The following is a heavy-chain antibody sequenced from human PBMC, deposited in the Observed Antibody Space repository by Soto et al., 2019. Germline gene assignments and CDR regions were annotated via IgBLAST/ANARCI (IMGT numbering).Heavy chain of an antibody. Sequence: ASVKVSCKASGYTFTSYAMHWVRQAPGQRLEWMGWINAGDGNTKYSQKFQGRVTITRDTSASTAHMELSSLRSEDTAVYYCARVSGAYDFWSGYSLSPWGQGTLVTVSS. CDR3: ARVSGAYDFWSGYSLSP. V-gene: IGHV1-3*01. J-gene: IGHJ5*02. D-gene: IGHD3-3*01. CDR1: GYTFTSYA. CDR2: INAGDGNT.